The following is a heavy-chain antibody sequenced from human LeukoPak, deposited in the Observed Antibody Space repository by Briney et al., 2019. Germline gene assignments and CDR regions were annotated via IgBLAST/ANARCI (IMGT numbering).Heavy chain of an antibody. Sequence: SETLSLTCAVSGYSIISDYYWGWIRQPPGKGLEWIGSIYHSGSTHYNPSLKSRVTMSVDTSKNQFSLKLSSVTAADGAVYYCAINSSGHYFDYWGQGTLVTVSS. CDR3: AINSSGHYFDY. D-gene: IGHD6-19*01. CDR2: IYHSGST. J-gene: IGHJ4*02. V-gene: IGHV4-38-2*01. CDR1: GYSIISDYY.